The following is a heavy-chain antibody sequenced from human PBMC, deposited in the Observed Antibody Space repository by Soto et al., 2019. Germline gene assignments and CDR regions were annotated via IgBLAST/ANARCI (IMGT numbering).Heavy chain of an antibody. CDR1: GFTFSSYE. V-gene: IGHV3-48*03. J-gene: IGHJ2*01. Sequence: EVQLVESGGGLVQPGGSLRLSCAASGFTFSSYEMNWVRQAPGKGLEWVSYISSSGSTIYYADSVKGRFTISRDNAKNSLYLQMNSLRAEDTAVYYCARVGCSGGSCYSAWYFDLWGRGTLVTVSS. CDR2: ISSSGSTI. CDR3: ARVGCSGGSCYSAWYFDL. D-gene: IGHD2-15*01.